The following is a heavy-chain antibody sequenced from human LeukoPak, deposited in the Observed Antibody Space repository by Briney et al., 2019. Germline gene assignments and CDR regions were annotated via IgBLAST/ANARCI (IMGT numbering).Heavy chain of an antibody. Sequence: SETLSLTCTVSGGSISSGGYYWSWIRQHPGKGLEWIGYIYYSGSTYYNPSLKSRVTISVDTSKNQFSLKLSSVTAADTAVYNCAREYYYGSGSYYPNHYYYYYMDVWGKGTTVTVSS. D-gene: IGHD3-10*01. CDR3: AREYYYGSGSYYPNHYYYYYMDV. CDR1: GGSISSGGYY. CDR2: IYYSGST. V-gene: IGHV4-31*03. J-gene: IGHJ6*03.